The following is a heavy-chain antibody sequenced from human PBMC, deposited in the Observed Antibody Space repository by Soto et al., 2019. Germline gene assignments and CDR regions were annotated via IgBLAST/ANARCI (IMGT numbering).Heavy chain of an antibody. CDR3: ARRGYSYGGGYFDY. Sequence: EVQLVESGGGLVQPGGSLRLSCAASGFTVSSNYMSWVRQAPGKGLEWFSVSYSGGSAYYADSVKGRFTISRDNSKIALYLQMNSLRAEDTAVYYCARRGYSYGGGYFDYWGQGTLVTVSS. CDR2: SYSGGSA. CDR1: GFTVSSNY. V-gene: IGHV3-66*04. D-gene: IGHD5-18*01. J-gene: IGHJ4*02.